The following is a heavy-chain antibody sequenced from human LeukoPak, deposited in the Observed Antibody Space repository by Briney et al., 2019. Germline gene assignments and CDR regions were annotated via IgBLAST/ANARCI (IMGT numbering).Heavy chain of an antibody. D-gene: IGHD5-12*01. CDR3: ARSGSGYLRYYFDY. CDR2: IYTSGST. V-gene: IGHV4-4*07. CDR1: GGFISSYY. Sequence: SETLSLTCTVSGGFISSYYWSWIRQPAGKGLEWIGRIYTSGSTNYNSSLKSRVTMSVDTSKNQFSLKLSSVTAADTAVYYCARSGSGYLRYYFDYWGQGTLVTVSS. J-gene: IGHJ4*02.